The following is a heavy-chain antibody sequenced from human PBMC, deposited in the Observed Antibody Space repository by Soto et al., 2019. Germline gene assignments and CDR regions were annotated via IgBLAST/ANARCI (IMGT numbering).Heavy chain of an antibody. J-gene: IGHJ6*02. CDR1: GFTYTDFA. Sequence: VQLVESGGGEVQPGRSLRLSCAASGFTYTDFALHWVRQAPGKGLEWVAIISYAGSDKYYADSVKGRFAISRDNPKNTPYMEMNSLIPEYTAVDSCPRRSWDSYYAIDVWGQGTTVPVFS. D-gene: IGHD3-22*01. V-gene: IGHV3-30*09. CDR2: ISYAGSDK. CDR3: PRRSWDSYYAIDV.